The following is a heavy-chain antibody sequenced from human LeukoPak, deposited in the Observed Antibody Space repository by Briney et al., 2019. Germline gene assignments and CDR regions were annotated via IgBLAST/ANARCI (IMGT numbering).Heavy chain of an antibody. V-gene: IGHV3-72*01. J-gene: IGHJ4*02. CDR3: ARWDSAVTGYY. Sequence: GGSLRLSCAATEFTFSDHYMDWVRQPPGKGLEWIGRTRNKANSYTTEYAASVKGRFTISRDDSKNSLYLQMNSLKTEDTAVYYCARWDSAVTGYYWGQGTLVTVSS. CDR2: TRNKANSYTT. CDR1: EFTFSDHY. D-gene: IGHD3-9*01.